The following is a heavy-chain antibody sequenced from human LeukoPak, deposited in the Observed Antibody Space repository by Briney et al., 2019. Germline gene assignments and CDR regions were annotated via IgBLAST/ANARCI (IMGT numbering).Heavy chain of an antibody. CDR3: AKDKTGLLWFGESFDY. Sequence: SLRLSCAASGFTFSSYWMHWVRQAPGKGLEWVSGISWNSGSIGYADSVKGRFTISRDNAKNSLYLQMNSLRTEDTALYYCAKDKTGLLWFGESFDYWGQGTLVTVSS. CDR2: ISWNSGSI. CDR1: GFTFSSYW. V-gene: IGHV3-9*01. D-gene: IGHD3-10*01. J-gene: IGHJ4*02.